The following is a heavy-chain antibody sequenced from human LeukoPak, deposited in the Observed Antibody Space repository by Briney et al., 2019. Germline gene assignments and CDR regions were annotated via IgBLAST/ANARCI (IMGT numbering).Heavy chain of an antibody. D-gene: IGHD3-10*01. J-gene: IGHJ5*02. Sequence: GGSLRLSCAASGFTFSSYAMHWVRQAPGKGLEWVAVISYDGSNKYYADSVKGRFTISRDNSKNTLYLQMNSLRAEDTAVYYCAKDYSKTSYYGSGTYYRPNWFDLWGQGTLVTVSS. V-gene: IGHV3-30*04. CDR2: ISYDGSNK. CDR3: AKDYSKTSYYGSGTYYRPNWFDL. CDR1: GFTFSSYA.